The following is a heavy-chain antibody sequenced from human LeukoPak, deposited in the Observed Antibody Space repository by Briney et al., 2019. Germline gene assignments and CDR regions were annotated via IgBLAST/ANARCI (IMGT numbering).Heavy chain of an antibody. J-gene: IGHJ5*02. Sequence: SETLSLTCTVSGGSISSSSYYWGWIRQPPGQGLEWIGEINHSGSTNYNPSLKSRVTISVDTSKNQFSLKLSSVTAADTAVYYCAGRYCSSTSCLNWFDPWGQGTLVTVSS. CDR1: GGSISSSSYY. V-gene: IGHV4-39*07. CDR2: INHSGST. D-gene: IGHD2-2*01. CDR3: AGRYCSSTSCLNWFDP.